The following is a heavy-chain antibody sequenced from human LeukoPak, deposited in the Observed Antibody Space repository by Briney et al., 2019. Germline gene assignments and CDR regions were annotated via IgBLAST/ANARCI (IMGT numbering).Heavy chain of an antibody. CDR2: INPDSGGT. CDR3: GREGSGWYGNFDY. CDR1: AYTFTGYY. D-gene: IGHD6-19*01. Sequence: GASVKVSCKASAYTFTGYYMHWVRQAPGQGLEWMGWINPDSGGTNYAQKFQGRVTMTRDTSISTAYMEVSRLRSDDTAVYYCGREGSGWYGNFDYWGQGTLVTVSS. V-gene: IGHV1-2*02. J-gene: IGHJ4*02.